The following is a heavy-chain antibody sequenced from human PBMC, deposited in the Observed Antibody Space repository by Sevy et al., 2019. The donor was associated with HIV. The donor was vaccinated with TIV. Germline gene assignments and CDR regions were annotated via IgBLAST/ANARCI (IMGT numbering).Heavy chain of an antibody. CDR2: IKQDGSET. Sequence: GGSLRLSCAASGFTFSTYWMHWVRQAPGKGLEWVAKIKQDGSETYYVDSVKGRFTISRDNARISLYLQMNSLSPEDTAVFYCVREGPYVDNALDAFDLWGQGTMVTVSS. D-gene: IGHD4-17*01. CDR1: GFTFSTYW. J-gene: IGHJ3*01. V-gene: IGHV3-7*01. CDR3: VREGPYVDNALDAFDL.